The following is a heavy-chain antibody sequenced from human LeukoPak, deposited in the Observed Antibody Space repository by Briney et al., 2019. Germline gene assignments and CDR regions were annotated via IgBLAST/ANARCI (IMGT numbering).Heavy chain of an antibody. J-gene: IGHJ5*02. CDR1: GFTFSSYS. D-gene: IGHD5-12*01. CDR3: ARTYSGYETYNWFDP. Sequence: GGSLRLSCAASGFTFSSYSMNWVRQAPGKGLEWVSSISSSSSYIYYADSVKGRFTISRDNAKNSLYLQMNSLRAEDTAVYYCARTYSGYETYNWFDPWGQGTLVTVSS. V-gene: IGHV3-21*01. CDR2: ISSSSSYI.